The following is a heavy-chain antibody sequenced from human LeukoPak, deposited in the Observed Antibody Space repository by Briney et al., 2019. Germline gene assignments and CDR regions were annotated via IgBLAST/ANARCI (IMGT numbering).Heavy chain of an antibody. D-gene: IGHD3-22*01. V-gene: IGHV1-69*13. Sequence: GASVKVSCKASGGTFISYAISWVRQAPGQGLEWMGGIIPNFGTANYAQKFQGRVTITADESTSTAYMELSSLRSEDTAVYYCARLKSGGYYDSSDHSDYWGQGTLVTVSS. J-gene: IGHJ4*02. CDR2: IIPNFGTA. CDR3: ARLKSGGYYDSSDHSDY. CDR1: GGTFISYA.